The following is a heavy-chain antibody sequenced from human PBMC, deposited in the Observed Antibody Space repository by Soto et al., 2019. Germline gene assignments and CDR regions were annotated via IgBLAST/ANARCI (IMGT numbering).Heavy chain of an antibody. CDR3: GATRAAAPCTRYFVP. J-gene: IGHJ5*01. CDR1: GFAFSNFA. Sequence: PGGSLRLSCAASGFAFSNFAMSWVRQAPGKGLEWVSAIGSGSRGTHYAESVEDRFTISRDDSKNTLYLQLNSLTAADTAVYYCGATRAAAPCTRYFVPWGQGTLVTVSS. CDR2: IGSGSRGT. V-gene: IGHV3-23*01. D-gene: IGHD6-13*01.